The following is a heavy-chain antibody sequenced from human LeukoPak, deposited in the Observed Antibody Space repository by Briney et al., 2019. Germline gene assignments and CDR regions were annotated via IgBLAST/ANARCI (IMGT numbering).Heavy chain of an antibody. CDR2: LRGNGDT. CDR1: GFTFSRYA. CDR3: AKASWVSTTDAVL. D-gene: IGHD6-13*01. J-gene: IGHJ4*02. V-gene: IGHV3-23*01. Sequence: GGSLRLSCVASGFTFSRYAMSWVREAPARGLEWVSSLRGNGDTFYADSVKGRFILSRDESRNTVYLQLNKLRVEDTAVYYCAKASWVSTTDAVLWGQGTAVTVSS.